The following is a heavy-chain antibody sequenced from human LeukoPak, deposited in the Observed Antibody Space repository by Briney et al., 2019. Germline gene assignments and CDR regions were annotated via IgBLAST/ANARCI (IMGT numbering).Heavy chain of an antibody. CDR2: INPNSGST. D-gene: IGHD3-10*01. CDR3: ARVVTLWLDYYGMDV. V-gene: IGHV1-2*02. CDR1: GYTFTGYY. J-gene: IGHJ6*02. Sequence: GASVKVSCKASGYTFTGYYMHWVRQAPGQGLEWMGWINPNSGSTNYAQKFQGRVTMTRDTSISTAYMELSRLRSDDTAVYYCARVVTLWLDYYGMDVWGQGTTVTVSS.